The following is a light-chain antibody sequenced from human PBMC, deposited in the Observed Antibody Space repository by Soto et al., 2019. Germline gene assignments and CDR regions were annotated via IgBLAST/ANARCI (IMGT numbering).Light chain of an antibody. CDR3: VQATEFPWT. V-gene: IGKV2-24*01. CDR1: QSLVHSDGNTY. J-gene: IGKJ1*01. CDR2: KIS. Sequence: DIVMTQTPLSSPVTLGQPASISCRSSQSLVHSDGNTYLSWLHQRPGQPPRRLLYKISNRLSGVPDRFSGSGAGTYFTLRISRVEADEVGLYCCVQATEFPWTFRQGTRVEI.